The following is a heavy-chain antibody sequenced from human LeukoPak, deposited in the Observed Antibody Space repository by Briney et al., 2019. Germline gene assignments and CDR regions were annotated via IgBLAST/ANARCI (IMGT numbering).Heavy chain of an antibody. D-gene: IGHD3-3*01. J-gene: IGHJ4*02. V-gene: IGHV4-4*07. CDR3: ARGITIFGVAYYFDY. Sequence: SETLSLTCTVSGGSISSYYWSWIRQPAGKGLEWIGRIYTSGSTNYNPSLKSRVTMSVDTSKNQFSLKLSSVTAADTAVYYCARGITIFGVAYYFDYWGQGTLVIVSS. CDR2: IYTSGST. CDR1: GGSISSYY.